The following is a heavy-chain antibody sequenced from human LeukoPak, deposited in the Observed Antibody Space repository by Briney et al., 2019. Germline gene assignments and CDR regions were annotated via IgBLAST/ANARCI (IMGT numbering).Heavy chain of an antibody. CDR1: GGTFSSYA. J-gene: IGHJ4*02. Sequence: ASVKVSCKASGGTFSSYAISWVRQAPGQGLEWMGRIIPIFGIANYPQKFQGRVTITADKSTSTAYMELSSLRSEDTAVYYCARSVDYYDSSGYLYFDYWGQGTLVTVSS. CDR2: IIPIFGIA. D-gene: IGHD3-22*01. CDR3: ARSVDYYDSSGYLYFDY. V-gene: IGHV1-69*04.